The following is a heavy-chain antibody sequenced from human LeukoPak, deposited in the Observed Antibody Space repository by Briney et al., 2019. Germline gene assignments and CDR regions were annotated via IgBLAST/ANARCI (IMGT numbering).Heavy chain of an antibody. J-gene: IGHJ4*02. CDR2: ISYDGSNK. CDR3: AKAFPSGDSPDY. Sequence: GGSLRLSCAASGFTFSSYGMHWVRQAPGKGLEWVAVISYDGSNKYYADSVKGRFTISRDNSKSTLYLQMNSLRLEDTAVYSCAKAFPSGDSPDYWGQGTLVTVSS. CDR1: GFTFSSYG. D-gene: IGHD4-17*01. V-gene: IGHV3-30*18.